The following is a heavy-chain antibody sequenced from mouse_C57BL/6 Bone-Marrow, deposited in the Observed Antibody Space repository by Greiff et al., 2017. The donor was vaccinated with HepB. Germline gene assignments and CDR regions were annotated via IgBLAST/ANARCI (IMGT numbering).Heavy chain of an antibody. D-gene: IGHD2-4*01. CDR3: ARRAITTRWYFDV. CDR1: GYAFSSYW. CDR2: IYPGDGDT. Sequence: QVQLQQSGAELVKPGASVKISCKASGYAFSSYWMNWVKQRPGKGLEWIGQIYPGDGDTNYNGKFKGKATLTADKSSSTAYMQLSSLTSEDSAVYFCARRAITTRWYFDVWGTGTTVTVSS. V-gene: IGHV1-80*01. J-gene: IGHJ1*03.